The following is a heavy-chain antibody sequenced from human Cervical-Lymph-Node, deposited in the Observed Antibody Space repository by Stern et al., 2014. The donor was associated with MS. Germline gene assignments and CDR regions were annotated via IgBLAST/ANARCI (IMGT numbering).Heavy chain of an antibody. CDR2: MSPHSGNT. CDR1: RYTFINYD. Sequence: QVQLLQPGADVKKPGASVKVSCRASRYTFINYDINWERQAPGQGLEWMGYMSPHSGNTGVAQKFHGSVTMTRDTSIDTAYLHLSNLRSEDTAVYYCARAGFSYGISRISRHSLDYWGQGTQVTVSS. V-gene: IGHV1-8*01. D-gene: IGHD3-9*01. J-gene: IGHJ4*02. CDR3: ARAGFSYGISRISRHSLDY.